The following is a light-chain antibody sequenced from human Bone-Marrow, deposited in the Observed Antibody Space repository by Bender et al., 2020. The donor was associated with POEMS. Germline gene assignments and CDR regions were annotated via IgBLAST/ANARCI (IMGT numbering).Light chain of an antibody. Sequence: QSVLTQPPSASGTPGQRVTISCSGSSSNIGTNPVNWYQQLPGTAPKLLIYINNQRPSGVPDRLSGSKSGTSASLDISGLQSEDEADYYCAAWEDSLNGWVFGGGTKLTVL. V-gene: IGLV1-44*01. CDR1: SSNIGTNP. CDR3: AAWEDSLNGWV. CDR2: INN. J-gene: IGLJ3*02.